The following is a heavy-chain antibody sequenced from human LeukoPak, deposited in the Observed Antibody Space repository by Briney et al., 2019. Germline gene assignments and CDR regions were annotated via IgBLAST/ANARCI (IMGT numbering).Heavy chain of an antibody. CDR2: IYTSGST. D-gene: IGHD6-13*01. CDR3: ARDREIAAAGTYDY. V-gene: IGHV4-4*07. CDR1: GGSISSYY. Sequence: PSETLSLTCTVSGGSISSYYWSWIRQPAGKGLEWIGRIYTSGSTNYNPSLKSRVTMSVDTSKNQFSLKLSSVTAADTAVYYCARDREIAAAGTYDYWGQGTLVTVSS. J-gene: IGHJ4*02.